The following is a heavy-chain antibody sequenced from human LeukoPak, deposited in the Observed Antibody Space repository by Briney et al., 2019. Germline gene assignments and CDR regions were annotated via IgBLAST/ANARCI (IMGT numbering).Heavy chain of an antibody. CDR1: GYTFTGYY. CDR2: INPNSGGT. D-gene: IGHD6-19*01. Sequence: ASVKVSCKASGYTFTGYYMHWVRQAPGQGLEWMGWINPNSGGTNYAQKFQGRVTMTRDTSISTAYMELSRLRSDDTAVYYCARDLDRGYSSGWYSDGTFDIWGQGTMVTVSS. CDR3: ARDLDRGYSSGWYSDGTFDI. V-gene: IGHV1-2*02. J-gene: IGHJ3*02.